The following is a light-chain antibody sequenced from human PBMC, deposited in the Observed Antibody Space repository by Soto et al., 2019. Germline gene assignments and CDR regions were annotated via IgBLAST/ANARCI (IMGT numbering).Light chain of an antibody. CDR1: SSDVGDYTY. Sequence: QSALTQPASVSGSPGQSITISCTGTSSDVGDYTYVSWYQQHPGQAPKLMIYDVTYRPSGVSNRFSGSKSGNTASLSISGLQPEDEANYYCSSYSSSSTHVVFGGGTKVTVL. J-gene: IGLJ2*01. CDR3: SSYSSSSTHVV. CDR2: DVT. V-gene: IGLV2-14*03.